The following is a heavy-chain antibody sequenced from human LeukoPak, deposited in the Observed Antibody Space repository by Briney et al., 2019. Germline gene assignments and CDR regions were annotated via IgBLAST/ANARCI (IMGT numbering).Heavy chain of an antibody. Sequence: GGSLRLSCAASGFSVNNKYVTWVRQTPAKGLEWVSVIYSGGGTYYADFVKGRFTISRDDSKNTLFLQMNSLRAEDSAVYYCASAMNFGHFDLWGRGTLVTVSS. CDR1: GFSVNNKY. J-gene: IGHJ2*01. CDR2: IYSGGGT. V-gene: IGHV3-53*01. CDR3: ASAMNFGHFDL. D-gene: IGHD2-2*01.